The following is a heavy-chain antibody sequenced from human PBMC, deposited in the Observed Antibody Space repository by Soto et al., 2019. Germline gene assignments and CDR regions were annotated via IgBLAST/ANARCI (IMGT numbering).Heavy chain of an antibody. CDR2: IRSKAYGGTT. D-gene: IGHD6-13*01. CDR1: GFTFGDYA. V-gene: IGHV3-49*04. J-gene: IGHJ3*02. CDR3: TRDQDSSSWYAFDI. Sequence: GGSLRLSCTASGFTFGDYAMSWVRQAPGKGLEWVGFIRSKAYGGTTEYAASVKGRFTISRDDSKSIAYLQMNSLKTEDTDVYYCTRDQDSSSWYAFDIWGQGTMVTVSS.